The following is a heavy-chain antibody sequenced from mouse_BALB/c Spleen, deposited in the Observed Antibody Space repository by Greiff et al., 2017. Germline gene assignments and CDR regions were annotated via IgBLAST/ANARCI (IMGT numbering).Heavy chain of an antibody. Sequence: VKLVESGPGLVAPSQSLSITCTVSGFSLTSYGVHWVRQPPGKGLEWLGVIWAGGSTNYNSALMSRLSISKDNSKSQVFLKMNSLQTDDTAMYYCATTMITTTGFDYWGQGTTLTVSS. CDR3: ATTMITTTGFDY. V-gene: IGHV2-9*02. CDR2: IWAGGST. CDR1: GFSLTSYG. D-gene: IGHD2-4*01. J-gene: IGHJ2*01.